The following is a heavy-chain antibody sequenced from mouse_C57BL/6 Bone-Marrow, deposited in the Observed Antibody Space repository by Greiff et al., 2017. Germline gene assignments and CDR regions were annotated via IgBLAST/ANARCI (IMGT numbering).Heavy chain of an antibody. CDR2: IYPSDSET. D-gene: IGHD1-1*01. Sequence: QVQLKQPGAELVRPGSSVKLSCKASGYTFTSYWMDWVKQRPGQGLEWIGNIYPSDSETHYNQKFKDKATLTVDKSSSTAYRQLSSLTSEDSAVYYCASDYGSSYGFAYWGQGTLVTVSA. CDR3: ASDYGSSYGFAY. V-gene: IGHV1-61*01. CDR1: GYTFTSYW. J-gene: IGHJ3*01.